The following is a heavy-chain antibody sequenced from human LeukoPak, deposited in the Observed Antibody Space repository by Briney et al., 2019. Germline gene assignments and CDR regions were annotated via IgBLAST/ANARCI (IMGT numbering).Heavy chain of an antibody. Sequence: SVKVSCKASGGTFSSYAISWVRQAPGQGLEWMGRIIPILGIANYAQKFQGRVTITADKSTSTAYMELSSLRSEDTAVYYCARVPIYGDYDYYYGMDVWGQGTTVTVSS. CDR1: GGTFSSYA. CDR2: IIPILGIA. D-gene: IGHD4-17*01. J-gene: IGHJ6*02. CDR3: ARVPIYGDYDYYYGMDV. V-gene: IGHV1-69*04.